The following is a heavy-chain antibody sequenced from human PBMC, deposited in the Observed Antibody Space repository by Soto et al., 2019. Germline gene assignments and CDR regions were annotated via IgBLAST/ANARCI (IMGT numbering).Heavy chain of an antibody. V-gene: IGHV1-18*01. D-gene: IGHD3-10*01. Sequence: QVQLVQSGAEVKKPGASVKVSCKASGYTFTSYGISWVRQAPGQGLEWMGWISAYNGNTNYAQKLQGRVTMTTENSTSKAYMELRSLRSDDTAVYYCARDPKPYNVQKPSVTRKVNYFDYWGQGTLVTVSS. CDR1: GYTFTSYG. CDR2: ISAYNGNT. CDR3: ARDPKPYNVQKPSVTRKVNYFDY. J-gene: IGHJ4*02.